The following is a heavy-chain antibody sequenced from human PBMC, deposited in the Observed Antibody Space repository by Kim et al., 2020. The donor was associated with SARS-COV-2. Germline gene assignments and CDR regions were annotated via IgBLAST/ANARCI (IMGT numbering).Heavy chain of an antibody. CDR3: ARDLPYGMDV. J-gene: IGHJ6*02. Sequence: NPTYAQGFTGRFVFSLDTSVSTAYLQISSLKAEDTAVYYCARDLPYGMDVWGQGTTVTVSS. CDR2: NP. V-gene: IGHV7-4-1*02.